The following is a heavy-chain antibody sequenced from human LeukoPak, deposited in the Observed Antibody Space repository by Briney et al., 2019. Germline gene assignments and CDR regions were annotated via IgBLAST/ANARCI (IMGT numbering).Heavy chain of an antibody. CDR3: ARDRSGGFSP. CDR1: GFTFSSYA. Sequence: GGSLRLSCAASGFTFSSYAMSWVRQAPGKGLEWVANIKQDGSEKYYVDSVKGRFTISRDNAKNSLYLQMNSLRAEDTAVYYCARDRSGGFSPWGQGTLVTVSS. V-gene: IGHV3-7*01. J-gene: IGHJ5*02. CDR2: IKQDGSEK. D-gene: IGHD3-10*01.